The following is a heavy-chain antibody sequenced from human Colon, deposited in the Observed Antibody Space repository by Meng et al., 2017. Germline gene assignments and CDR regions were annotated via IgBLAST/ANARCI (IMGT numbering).Heavy chain of an antibody. J-gene: IGHJ1*01. V-gene: IGHV4-4*02. CDR2: VYHRGDT. CDR3: GRDQGRELINH. D-gene: IGHD1-7*01. Sequence: QVHLQESGPGLVKRSGALSLTCTVSGASISSDIWWSWVRQPPGKGLEWIGEVYHRGDTNYNPSLKNRVDISVDKSKNQFYLSLFSVTAADTAVYYCGRDQGRELINHWGQGTLVTVSS. CDR1: GASISSDIW.